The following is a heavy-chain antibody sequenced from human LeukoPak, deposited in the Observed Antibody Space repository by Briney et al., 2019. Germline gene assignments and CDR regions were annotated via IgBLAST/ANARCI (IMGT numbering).Heavy chain of an antibody. V-gene: IGHV3-73*01. CDR1: GFTFSGSA. D-gene: IGHD3-3*01. J-gene: IGHJ4*02. Sequence: GGSLRLSCAASGFTFSGSAMHWVRQASGKGLEWVGRIRSKANSYVTAYAASVKGRFTISRDDSKNTAYLQMNSLKTEDTAVYYCTARWAYYDFWSGNDYWGQGTLVTVSS. CDR2: IRSKANSYVT. CDR3: TARWAYYDFWSGNDY.